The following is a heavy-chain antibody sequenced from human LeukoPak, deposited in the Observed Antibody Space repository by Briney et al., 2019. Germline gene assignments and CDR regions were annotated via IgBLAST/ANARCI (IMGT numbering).Heavy chain of an antibody. Sequence: GASVKVSCKSSGYTFTSYYMHWVRQAPGQGLEWMEIINPSGGSTSYAQKFQGRITMTRDTSTSTVYMELSSLRSEDTAVYYCARDFHDSSGPPRNFQHWGQGTLVTVSS. CDR1: GYTFTSYY. V-gene: IGHV1-46*01. CDR3: ARDFHDSSGPPRNFQH. D-gene: IGHD3-22*01. J-gene: IGHJ1*01. CDR2: INPSGGST.